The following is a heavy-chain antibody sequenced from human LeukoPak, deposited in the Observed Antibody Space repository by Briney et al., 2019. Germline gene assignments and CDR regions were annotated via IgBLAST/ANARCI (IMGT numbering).Heavy chain of an antibody. CDR2: INISGGST. J-gene: IGHJ4*02. D-gene: IGHD2/OR15-2a*01. V-gene: IGHV3-23*01. Sequence: GGSLRLSCAASGFTFSNHAMSWVRQAPGKGLEWVSTINISGGSTFYADSVKGRFTISRDNSKNTLYLQMNSLRAEDTAVYYCAKGESKDYLNYFDYLNYFDHWGQGALVTVSS. CDR1: GFTFSNHA. CDR3: AKGESKDYLNYFDYLNYFDH.